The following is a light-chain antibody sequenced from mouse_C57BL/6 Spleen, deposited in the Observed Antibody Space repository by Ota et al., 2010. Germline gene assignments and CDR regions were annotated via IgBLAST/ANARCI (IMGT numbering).Light chain of an antibody. CDR3: QQYSSYPYT. V-gene: IGKV6-15*01. CDR1: QNVGTN. CDR2: SAS. Sequence: DIVMTQSQKFMSTSVGDRVSVTCKASQNVGTNVAWYQQKPGQSPKALIYSASYRYSGVPDRFTGSGSGTDFTLTISNVQSEDLAEYFCQQYSSYPYTFGG. J-gene: IGKJ2*01.